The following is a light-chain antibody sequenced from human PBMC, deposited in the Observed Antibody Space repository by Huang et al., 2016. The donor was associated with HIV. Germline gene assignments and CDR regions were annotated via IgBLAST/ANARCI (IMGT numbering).Light chain of an antibody. V-gene: IGKV1-39*01. CDR2: AAS. CDR1: QSISSY. Sequence: DIQMTQSPSSLSASVGDRVTITCRASQSISSYLNWYQQKPGKAPTLLIYAASSLQSGVPARCSGSGSGTDFTLTISSLQPEDFATYYCQQSYSTPTFGGGTKVEIK. J-gene: IGKJ4*01. CDR3: QQSYSTPT.